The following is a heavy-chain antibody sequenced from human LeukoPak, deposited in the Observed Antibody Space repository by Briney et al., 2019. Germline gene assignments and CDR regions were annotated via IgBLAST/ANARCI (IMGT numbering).Heavy chain of an antibody. CDR1: GYSFTAYY. J-gene: IGHJ4*02. Sequence: GASVKVSCKASGYSFTAYYMHWVRQAPGQGLEWMGWINPNSGGTNYAQKFQGRVTMTRDTSITTAYMEMSSLRSDDTALYYCARSPHILTGENFDYWGQGTLVTVSS. CDR3: ARSPHILTGENFDY. D-gene: IGHD3-9*01. V-gene: IGHV1-2*02. CDR2: INPNSGGT.